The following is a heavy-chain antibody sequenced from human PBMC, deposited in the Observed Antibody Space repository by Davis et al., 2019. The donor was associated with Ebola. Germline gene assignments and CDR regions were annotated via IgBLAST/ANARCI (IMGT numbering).Heavy chain of an antibody. D-gene: IGHD2-21*02. CDR3: TRGYSPKCRTGDCVNDF. CDR2: MNPYSGNT. Sequence: AASVKVSCKASGGTFSSYAISWVRQARGQGLEWMGWMNPYSGNTGYVEKFKGRVTMTGNPSINTAYMDLSSLTTDDTVVYYCTRGYSPKCRTGDCVNDFWGQGTLVTVSS. J-gene: IGHJ4*02. V-gene: IGHV1-8*02. CDR1: GGTFSSYA.